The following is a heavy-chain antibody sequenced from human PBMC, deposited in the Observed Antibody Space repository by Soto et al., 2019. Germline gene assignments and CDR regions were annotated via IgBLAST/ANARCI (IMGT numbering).Heavy chain of an antibody. CDR2: ISWNSGSI. Sequence: GGSLRLSFAASGFTFDDYAMHWVRQAPGKGLEWVSGISWNSGSIGYADSVKGRFTISRDNAKNSLYLQMNSLRAEDTALYYCAKDAITMVRGVISYYGMDVWGQGT. V-gene: IGHV3-9*01. CDR1: GFTFDDYA. D-gene: IGHD3-10*01. CDR3: AKDAITMVRGVISYYGMDV. J-gene: IGHJ6*02.